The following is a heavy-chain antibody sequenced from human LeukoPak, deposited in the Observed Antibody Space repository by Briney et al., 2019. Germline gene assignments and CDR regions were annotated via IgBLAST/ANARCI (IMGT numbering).Heavy chain of an antibody. CDR2: IFYSGST. J-gene: IGHJ4*02. CDR3: ARSYYDFWSGYYTSLFDS. V-gene: IGHV4-59*08. Sequence: SETLSLTCTVSGGSISSYYWSWIRQPSGKGLEWIGHIFYSGSTSYNPTHKSRVTRSVDTAKNHFSLTLSSVTTADTAVYYAARSYYDFWSGYYTSLFDSWGQGALVTVSS. CDR1: GGSISSYY. D-gene: IGHD3-3*01.